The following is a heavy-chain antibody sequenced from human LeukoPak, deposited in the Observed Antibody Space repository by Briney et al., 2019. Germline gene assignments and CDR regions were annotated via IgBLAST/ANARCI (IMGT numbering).Heavy chain of an antibody. J-gene: IGHJ3*02. CDR3: ARLIEYRTSSRVFDI. D-gene: IGHD6-6*01. CDR1: GYSLTTYG. CDR2: ITTYNGNT. V-gene: IGHV1-18*01. Sequence: AAVKVSCKASGYSLTTYGITWLRQAPGQGLEWMGWITTYNGNTNYARKLQGRVTMTTDTSTNTAYMELGSLRPDDTAVYYCARLIEYRTSSRVFDIWGQGTMVTVSS.